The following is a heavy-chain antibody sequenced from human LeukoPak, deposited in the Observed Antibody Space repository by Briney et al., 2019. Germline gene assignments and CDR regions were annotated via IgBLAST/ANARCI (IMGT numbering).Heavy chain of an antibody. Sequence: SGPTLVKPTQTLTLTCTFSGFSLSTSGVGVGWIRQPPGKALEWLALIYWNDDKRYSPSLKSRLTITKDTSKNQVVLTMTNMDPVDTATYYCAHRPLLLPTPGAFDIWGQGTMVTVSS. CDR2: IYWNDDK. J-gene: IGHJ3*02. V-gene: IGHV2-5*01. CDR1: GFSLSTSGVG. CDR3: AHRPLLLPTPGAFDI. D-gene: IGHD3-10*01.